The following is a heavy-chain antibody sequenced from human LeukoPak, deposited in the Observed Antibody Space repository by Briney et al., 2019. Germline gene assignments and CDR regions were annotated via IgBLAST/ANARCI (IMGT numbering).Heavy chain of an antibody. D-gene: IGHD6-19*01. CDR1: GGSFSGYY. Sequence: SETLSLTCAVYGGSFSGYYWSWIRQPPGKGLEWIGEINHSGSTNYNPSLKSRVTISVDTSKNQFSLKLSSVTAADTAVYYCARKYASGSFDSWGQGTLVTVSS. V-gene: IGHV4-34*01. J-gene: IGHJ4*02. CDR3: ARKYASGSFDS. CDR2: INHSGST.